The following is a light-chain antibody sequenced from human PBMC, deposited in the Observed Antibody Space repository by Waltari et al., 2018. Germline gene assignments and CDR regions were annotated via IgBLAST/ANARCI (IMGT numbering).Light chain of an antibody. V-gene: IGKV1D-13*01. CDR3: QQFNNYPLT. CDR2: DAS. Sequence: AIQLTQSPSSLSASVGDRVTITCRASQGISSALAWYQQKPGKAPNLLIYDASSLHSGVPSRFSGSASETDFTLTISSLQPEDFATYYCQQFNNYPLTFGGGTKVEIK. J-gene: IGKJ4*01. CDR1: QGISSA.